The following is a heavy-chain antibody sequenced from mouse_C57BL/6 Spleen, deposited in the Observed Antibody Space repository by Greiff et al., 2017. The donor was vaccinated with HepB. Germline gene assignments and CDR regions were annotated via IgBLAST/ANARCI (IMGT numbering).Heavy chain of an antibody. CDR1: GYTFTSYW. J-gene: IGHJ1*03. D-gene: IGHD1-1*01. CDR3: ANYYGSRGNWYFDV. Sequence: QVQLQQPGAELVRPGSSVKLSCKASGYTFTSYWMEWVKQRPGQGLEWIGNIYPSDSETHYNQQLKDKATLTVDKSSSTAYMQLSSLTAEDSAVYYCANYYGSRGNWYFDVWGTGTTVTVSS. V-gene: IGHV1-61*01. CDR2: IYPSDSET.